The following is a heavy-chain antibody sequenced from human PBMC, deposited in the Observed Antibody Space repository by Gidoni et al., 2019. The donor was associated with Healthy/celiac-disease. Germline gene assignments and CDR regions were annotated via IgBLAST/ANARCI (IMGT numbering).Heavy chain of an antibody. V-gene: IGHV4-39*01. J-gene: IGHJ4*02. CDR3: ARQGPYSGSYLGY. CDR2: IYYSGST. CDR1: GGSISSSSYY. D-gene: IGHD1-26*01. Sequence: QLQLQESGPGLVKPSETLSLTCTVSGGSISSSSYYWGWIRQPPGKGLEWIGSIYYSGSTYYNPSLKSRVTISVDTSKNQFSLKLSSVTAADTAVYYCARQGPYSGSYLGYWGQGTLVTVSS.